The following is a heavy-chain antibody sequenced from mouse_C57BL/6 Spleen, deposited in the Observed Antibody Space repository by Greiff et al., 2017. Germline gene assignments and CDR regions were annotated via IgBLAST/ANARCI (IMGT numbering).Heavy chain of an antibody. Sequence: QVQLQQPGAELVRPGSSVKLSCKASGYTFTSYWMDWVKQRPGQGLEWIGNIYPSDSETHYNQKFKDKATLTVDKSSITAYMQLSSLTSEDSAVYYGARRRGWYCDVWGTGTTVTVSS. V-gene: IGHV1-61*01. J-gene: IGHJ1*03. CDR1: GYTFTSYW. CDR2: IYPSDSET. CDR3: ARRRGWYCDV.